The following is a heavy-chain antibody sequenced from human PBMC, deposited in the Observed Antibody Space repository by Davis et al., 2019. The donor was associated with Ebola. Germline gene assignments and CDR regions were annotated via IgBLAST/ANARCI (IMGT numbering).Heavy chain of an antibody. V-gene: IGHV4-34*01. CDR1: GASISSYC. CDR3: ARGGGFDY. J-gene: IGHJ4*02. D-gene: IGHD3-16*01. Sequence: PSETLSLTCTVSGASISSYCWSWIRQPPGKGLEWIGEINHSGSTNYNPSLKSRVTISVDTSKNQFSLKLSSVTAADTAVYYCARGGGFDYWGQGTLVTVSS. CDR2: INHSGST.